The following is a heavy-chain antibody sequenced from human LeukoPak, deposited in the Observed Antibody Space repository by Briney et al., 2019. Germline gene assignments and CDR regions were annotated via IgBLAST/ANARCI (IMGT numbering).Heavy chain of an antibody. J-gene: IGHJ6*03. CDR2: IYYSGST. D-gene: IGHD4-17*01. CDR3: SRDYGAYYYYYMDV. V-gene: IGHV4-39*01. CDR1: GGSISSSSYY. Sequence: SETLSLTCTVSGGSISSSSYYWGWIRQPPGKGLEWIGSIYYSGSTYNNPSLKSRVTMSVDTSKNQSSLKLSSVTAADTAVYYCSRDYGAYYYYYMDVWGKGTTVTVSS.